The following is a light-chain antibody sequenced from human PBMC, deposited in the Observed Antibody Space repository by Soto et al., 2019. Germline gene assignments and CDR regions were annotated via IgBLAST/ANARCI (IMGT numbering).Light chain of an antibody. V-gene: IGKV3-15*01. CDR3: QRSNNWPLT. CDR2: GGS. CDR1: QSVSSN. Sequence: EILMTQCPGTLSVSPGERATLPSRTSQSVSSNLAWYQQKPGQSPSLVIYGGSTRATGIPARFSGSGSGTEFTLTINSLQSEQSAVYDGQRSNNWPLTCGGGTQ. J-gene: IGKJ4*01.